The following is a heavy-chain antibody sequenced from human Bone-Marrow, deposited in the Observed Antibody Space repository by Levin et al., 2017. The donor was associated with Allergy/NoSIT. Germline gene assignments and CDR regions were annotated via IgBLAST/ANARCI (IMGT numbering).Heavy chain of an antibody. Sequence: PGGSLRLSCTISGFIFADYAMNWVRQAPGRGLEWVSSLDGSSGKTHYADVVKGRFTISREYSKNTPFLQMNSLRVEDTARYYCAKAGTTVMLDYSYLDVWGEGTAVTVSS. J-gene: IGHJ6*03. CDR1: GFIFADYA. CDR2: LDGSSGKT. CDR3: AKAGTTVMLDYSYLDV. V-gene: IGHV3-23*01. D-gene: IGHD4-17*01.